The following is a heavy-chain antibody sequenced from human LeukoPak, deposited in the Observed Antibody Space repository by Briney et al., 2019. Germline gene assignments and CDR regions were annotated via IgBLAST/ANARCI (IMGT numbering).Heavy chain of an antibody. J-gene: IGHJ4*02. CDR3: AKDGIRYYYDSSGYYGDY. CDR2: ISYEGSNE. Sequence: GGSLRLSCAASGFSFSSYGMHWVRQAPGKGLEWVAVISYEGSNEYYADSVKGRFTIPRDNSKNTLYLQMTSLRAEDTAVYYCAKDGIRYYYDSSGYYGDYWGQGTLVTVSS. V-gene: IGHV3-30*18. D-gene: IGHD3-22*01. CDR1: GFSFSSYG.